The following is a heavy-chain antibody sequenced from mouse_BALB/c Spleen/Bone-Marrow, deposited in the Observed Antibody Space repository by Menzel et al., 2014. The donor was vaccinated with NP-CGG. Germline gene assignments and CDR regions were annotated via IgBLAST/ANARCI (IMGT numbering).Heavy chain of an antibody. CDR3: TRSRGNWDDFDV. D-gene: IGHD4-1*01. CDR2: INSGSSIT. CDR1: GFTFSSFG. V-gene: IGHV5-17*02. J-gene: IGHJ1*01. Sequence: EVQLVESGGGLVQPGGSRKLSCAASGFTFSSFGMRWVRQAPEKGLEWVAYINSGSSITYYADTLKGRFTISRDNPKNTLFLQMTSLRSEDTAIYYCTRSRGNWDDFDVWGAGTTVTVSS.